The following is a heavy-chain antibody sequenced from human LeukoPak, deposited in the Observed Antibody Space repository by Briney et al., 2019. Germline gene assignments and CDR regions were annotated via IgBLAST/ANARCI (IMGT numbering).Heavy chain of an antibody. V-gene: IGHV1-18*01. J-gene: IGHJ6*02. CDR2: IKAYNGNT. CDR3: ARGISEDSSGWGYPTEYYYYFYGMDV. CDR1: GYTFTSYG. D-gene: IGHD3-22*01. Sequence: ASVKVSCKASGYTFTSYGITWVLQAPGHGLEWMGWIKAYNGNTNYAQKIQGRVTMTTDTSTSTAYMEPRSLRSDDTAVYYCARGISEDSSGWGYPTEYYYYFYGMDVWGQGTTVTVSS.